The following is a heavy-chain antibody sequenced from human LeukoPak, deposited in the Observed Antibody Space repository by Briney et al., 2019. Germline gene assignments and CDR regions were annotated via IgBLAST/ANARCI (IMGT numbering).Heavy chain of an antibody. CDR2: ISAYNGNT. J-gene: IGHJ4*02. CDR3: ARAPMTTVVTFDY. Sequence: ISAYNGNTNYAQKLQGRVTMTTDTSTSTAYMELRSLRSDDTAVYYCARAPMTTVVTFDYWGQGTLVTVSS. D-gene: IGHD4-23*01. V-gene: IGHV1-18*01.